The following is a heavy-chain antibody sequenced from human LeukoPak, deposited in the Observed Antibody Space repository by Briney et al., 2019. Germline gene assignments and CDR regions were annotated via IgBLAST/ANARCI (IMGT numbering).Heavy chain of an antibody. J-gene: IGHJ4*02. CDR3: ARDKYSSSSYYFDY. D-gene: IGHD6-6*01. CDR2: ISGNGGGT. Sequence: GGSLRLSCSGSGFTFSSYTIHWVRQAPGKGLEYVSAISGNGGGTYYADSVKGRFTISRDNSKNTLYLQMNSLRAEDTAVYYCARDKYSSSSYYFDYWGQGTLVTVSS. CDR1: GFTFSSYT. V-gene: IGHV3-64*04.